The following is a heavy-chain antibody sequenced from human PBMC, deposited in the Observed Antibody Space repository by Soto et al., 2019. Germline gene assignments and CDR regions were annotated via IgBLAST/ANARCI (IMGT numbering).Heavy chain of an antibody. V-gene: IGHV1-69*01. CDR3: ARAVAPRFNWFDP. CDR1: AGTFNNYA. Sequence: QVQLVQSGAEVKKPGSSVTVSCKASAGTFNNYAIAWVRQAPGQGLEWMGGIIPFFGSPKYSQKFQNRVTITVEESTSTSYMNLPGLRSDDTAVYYWARAVAPRFNWFDPWGQGTLVTVSS. CDR2: IIPFFGSP. D-gene: IGHD2-15*01. J-gene: IGHJ5*02.